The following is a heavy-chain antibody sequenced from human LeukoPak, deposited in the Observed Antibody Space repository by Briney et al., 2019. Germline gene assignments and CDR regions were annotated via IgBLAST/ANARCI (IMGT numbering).Heavy chain of an antibody. Sequence: GGSLRLSCAASGFTFSNYAMSWVRQAPGKGLEWVSYISDSSAMYYADSVRGRFTISRENDKNSLFLQMNSLRAEDTAVYYCARDGGYSGYDADCWGQGTLVTVSS. CDR1: GFTFSNYA. CDR3: ARDGGYSGYDADC. V-gene: IGHV3-48*01. D-gene: IGHD5-12*01. CDR2: ISDSSAM. J-gene: IGHJ4*02.